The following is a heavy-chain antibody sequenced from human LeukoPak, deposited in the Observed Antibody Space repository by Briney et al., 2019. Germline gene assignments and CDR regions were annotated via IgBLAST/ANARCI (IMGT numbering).Heavy chain of an antibody. D-gene: IGHD2-15*01. Sequence: PGGSLRLSCAASGFTFSSYAMSWVRQAPGKRLEWVSAISGSGGSTYYADSVKGRFTISRDNSKNTLYLQMNSLRAEDTAVYYCAKQGCSGGSCYFDYWGQGTLVTVSS. J-gene: IGHJ4*02. CDR2: ISGSGGST. V-gene: IGHV3-23*01. CDR3: AKQGCSGGSCYFDY. CDR1: GFTFSSYA.